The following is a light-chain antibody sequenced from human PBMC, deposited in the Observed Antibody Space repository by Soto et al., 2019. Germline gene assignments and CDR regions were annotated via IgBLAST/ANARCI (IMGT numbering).Light chain of an antibody. CDR1: SSNIGSNT. J-gene: IGLJ1*01. Sequence: QSVLTQPPSASGNPGQRGTISCSGSSSNIGSNTVNWYQQRPGTAPKLFIYSNNQRPSAVPDRFSGSKSGTSGSLAISGLQAADESDYYCSACDVGVNDYVFGPGTKLTVL. V-gene: IGLV1-44*01. CDR2: SNN. CDR3: SACDVGVNDYV.